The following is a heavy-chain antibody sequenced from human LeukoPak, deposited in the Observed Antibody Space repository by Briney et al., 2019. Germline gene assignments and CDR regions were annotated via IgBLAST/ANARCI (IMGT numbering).Heavy chain of an antibody. V-gene: IGHV3-7*01. CDR3: ARMGYYYDSSGCEAY. CDR2: IKQDGSEK. Sequence: PGGSLRLSCAASGFTFSSYWMSWVRQAPGKGLEWVANIKQDGSEKYYVDSVKGRFTISRDNAKNSLYLQMNSLRAEDTAVYYCARMGYYYDSSGCEAYWGQGTLVTVSS. CDR1: GFTFSSYW. D-gene: IGHD3-22*01. J-gene: IGHJ4*02.